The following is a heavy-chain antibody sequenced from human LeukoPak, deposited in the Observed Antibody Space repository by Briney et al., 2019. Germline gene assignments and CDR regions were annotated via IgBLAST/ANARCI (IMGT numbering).Heavy chain of an antibody. D-gene: IGHD6-13*01. CDR2: TPYSGDT. CDR1: GDSISSSNYY. V-gene: IGHV4-39*01. CDR3: VRSLATSGMY. Sequence: SETLSLTCTVSGDSISSSNYYWGWVRQPPGKGLEWIGSTPYSGDTVYNPSLKSRIIISVDTSKNQFSLKLTSVTAADTAVYYCVRSLATSGMYWGQGTLVTVSS. J-gene: IGHJ4*02.